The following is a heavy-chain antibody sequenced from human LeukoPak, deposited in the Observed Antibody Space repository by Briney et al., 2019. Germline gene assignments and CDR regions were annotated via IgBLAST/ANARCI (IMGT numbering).Heavy chain of an antibody. CDR1: GGSISSSSYY. CDR3: ARHSSYYYDSSGSRYFDL. Sequence: PSETLSLTCTVSGGSISSSSYYWGWIRQPPGKGLEWIGSIYYSGSTYYNPSLKSRVTISVDTSKNQFSLKLSSVTAADTAVYYCARHSSYYYDSSGSRYFDLWGRGTLVTVSS. D-gene: IGHD3-22*01. CDR2: IYYSGST. V-gene: IGHV4-39*01. J-gene: IGHJ2*01.